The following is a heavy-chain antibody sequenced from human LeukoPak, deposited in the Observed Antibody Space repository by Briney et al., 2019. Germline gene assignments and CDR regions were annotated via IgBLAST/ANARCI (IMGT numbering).Heavy chain of an antibody. D-gene: IGHD3-10*01. CDR1: RSPFSSYG. J-gene: IGHJ4*02. V-gene: IGHV3-30*03. Sequence: RTPRLSCAASRSPFSSYGMHWLRHAPGKGLASVAVLSYDGSNEYYADSVKGRFTISRDNSKNTLYLQMNSLRVEDTAVYYCAGSWFYRDYFEYWGQGTLVTVSS. CDR3: AGSWFYRDYFEY. CDR2: LSYDGSNE.